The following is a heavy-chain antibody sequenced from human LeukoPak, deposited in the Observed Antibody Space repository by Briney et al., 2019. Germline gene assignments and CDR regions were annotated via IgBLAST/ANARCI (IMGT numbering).Heavy chain of an antibody. J-gene: IGHJ4*02. CDR3: AKRASSGWYYFDY. V-gene: IGHV3-23*01. Sequence: PGGSLRLSCTASGFTFGDYAMSWFRQAPGKGLEWVSAISGSGGSTYYADSVKGRFTISRDNSKNTLYLQMNSLRAEDTAVYYCAKRASSGWYYFDYWGQGTLVTVSS. CDR1: GFTFGDYA. CDR2: ISGSGGST. D-gene: IGHD6-19*01.